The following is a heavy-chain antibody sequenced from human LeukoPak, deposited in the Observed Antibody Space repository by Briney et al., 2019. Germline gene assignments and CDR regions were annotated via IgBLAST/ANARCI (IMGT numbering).Heavy chain of an antibody. Sequence: GGSLRLSCAPSGFTLTNFAMHWVRQAPGKGLEYVSAMSSDGGTTYYANSVKGRFTMSRDKSKNAVYLQMGSLRPDDMAVYYCVRGGSLSAYDSWGQGTLVTVSS. J-gene: IGHJ4*02. D-gene: IGHD2/OR15-2a*01. CDR2: MSSDGGTT. CDR3: VRGGSLSAYDS. CDR1: GFTLTNFA. V-gene: IGHV3-64*01.